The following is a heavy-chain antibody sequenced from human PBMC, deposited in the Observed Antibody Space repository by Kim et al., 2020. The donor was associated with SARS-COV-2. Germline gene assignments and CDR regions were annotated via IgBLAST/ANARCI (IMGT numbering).Heavy chain of an antibody. D-gene: IGHD1-26*01. J-gene: IGHJ3*02. Sequence: YAQKFQGRVTMTRDTSTSTVYMELSSLRSEDTAVYYCARDTSGSSDAFDIWGQGTMVTVSS. V-gene: IGHV1-46*01. CDR3: ARDTSGSSDAFDI.